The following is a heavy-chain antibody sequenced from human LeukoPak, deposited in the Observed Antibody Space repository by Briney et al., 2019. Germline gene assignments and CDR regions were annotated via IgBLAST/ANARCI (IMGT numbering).Heavy chain of an antibody. D-gene: IGHD5-18*01. CDR3: ARGPPIRGYRYGYDTGYYYSYSMDV. V-gene: IGHV1-8*01. J-gene: IGHJ6*03. Sequence: ASVKVSCKASGYTFTSYDINWVRQATGQGLEWMGWMNPNSGNTGYAQKFQGRVTMTRSTSISTAYMELSSLRSEDTAVYYCARGPPIRGYRYGYDTGYYYSYSMDVWGKGTTVTISS. CDR1: GYTFTSYD. CDR2: MNPNSGNT.